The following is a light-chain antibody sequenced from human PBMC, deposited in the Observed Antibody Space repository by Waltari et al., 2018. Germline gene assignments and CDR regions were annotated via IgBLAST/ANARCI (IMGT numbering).Light chain of an antibody. CDR3: MQGTHWPYT. V-gene: IGKV2-30*02. Sequence: DAVLTQSPLSLPATLGQPASISCKSSQSLVHRGGNTYLNWFQQRPCQSPRRLMYKVSTRDSGVPDRFSGSGSGTDFTLKISRVEAEDFGVYYCMQGTHWPYTFGQGTRLEIK. CDR1: QSLVHRGGNTY. CDR2: KVS. J-gene: IGKJ5*01.